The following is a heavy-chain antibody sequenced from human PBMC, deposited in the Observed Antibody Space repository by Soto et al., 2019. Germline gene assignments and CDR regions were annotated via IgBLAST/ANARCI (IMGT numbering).Heavy chain of an antibody. J-gene: IGHJ6*02. V-gene: IGHV3-21*01. CDR1: GFTFSSYS. CDR3: ARDLPAGRYGMDV. CDR2: ISSSSSYI. Sequence: SLRLSCAASGFTFSSYSMNWVRQAPGKGLEWVSSISSSSSYIYYADSVKGRFTISRDNAKNSLYLQMNSLRAEDTAVYYCARDLPAGRYGMDVWGQGTTVTVSS. D-gene: IGHD2-2*01.